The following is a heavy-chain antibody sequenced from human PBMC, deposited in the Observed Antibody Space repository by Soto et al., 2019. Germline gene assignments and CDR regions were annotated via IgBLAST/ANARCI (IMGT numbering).Heavy chain of an antibody. J-gene: IGHJ4*02. Sequence: GGSLRLSCAASGFTFSSYAMSWVRQAPGKGLEWVSAISGSGGSTYYADSVKGRFTISRDNSKNTLYLQMNSLRAEDTAVYYCAKAMGSSSWYILDREYDYWGQGPLVTVSS. D-gene: IGHD6-13*01. CDR3: AKAMGSSSWYILDREYDY. CDR1: GFTFSSYA. CDR2: ISGSGGST. V-gene: IGHV3-23*01.